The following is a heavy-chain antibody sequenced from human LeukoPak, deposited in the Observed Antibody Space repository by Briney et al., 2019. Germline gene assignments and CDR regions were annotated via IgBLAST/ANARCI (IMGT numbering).Heavy chain of an antibody. CDR2: MNPNSGNT. Sequence: GASVKVSCKASGYTFTSYDINWVRQATGQGLEWMGWMNPNSGNTGYAQKFQGRVTMTRNTSISTAYMELSSLRSEDTAVYYCARNRSPVVGYYMDVWGKGTTVTVSS. D-gene: IGHD2-15*01. J-gene: IGHJ6*03. CDR1: GYTFTSYD. CDR3: ARNRSPVVGYYMDV. V-gene: IGHV1-8*01.